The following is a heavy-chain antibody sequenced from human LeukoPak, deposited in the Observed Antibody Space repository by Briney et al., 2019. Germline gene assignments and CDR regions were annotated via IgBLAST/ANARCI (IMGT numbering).Heavy chain of an antibody. J-gene: IGHJ4*02. CDR2: ISGSGGST. CDR1: GFTFSSYA. D-gene: IGHD5-18*01. CDR3: AKAGYSYDNYFDY. Sequence: GGSLRLSCAASGFTFSSYAMSWVRQALGKGLEWVSAISGSGGSTYYADSVKGRFTISRDNSKNTLYLQMNSLRAEDTAVYYCAKAGYSYDNYFDYWGQGTLVTVSS. V-gene: IGHV3-23*01.